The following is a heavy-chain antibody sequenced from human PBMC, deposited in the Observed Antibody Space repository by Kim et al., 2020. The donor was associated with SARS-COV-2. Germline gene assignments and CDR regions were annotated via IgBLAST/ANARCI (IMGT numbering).Heavy chain of an antibody. CDR1: GGSISSGGYY. J-gene: IGHJ3*02. CDR3: ARSYRSLGNAFDI. Sequence: SETLSLTCTVSGGSISSGGYYWSWIRQHPGKGLEWIGYIYYSGSTYYNPSLKSRVTISVDTSKNQFSLKLSSVTAADTAVYYCARSYRSLGNAFDIWGQGTMVTVSS. D-gene: IGHD1-26*01. V-gene: IGHV4-31*03. CDR2: IYYSGST.